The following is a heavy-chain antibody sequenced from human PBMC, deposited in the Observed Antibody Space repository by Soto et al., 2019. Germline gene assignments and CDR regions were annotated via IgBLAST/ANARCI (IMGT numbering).Heavy chain of an antibody. CDR1: GFPFTSYA. CDR3: ARGTGSGSFLIDY. CDR2: ISSDGSTI. D-gene: IGHD3-10*01. Sequence: QVLLVESGGGVVQPGTSLTLSCAASGFPFTSYAMHWVRQTPEKGLQWLTIISSDGSTIHYVDSVKGRFTISRDNSKNTVYLQMNSLRADDTAGYYCARGTGSGSFLIDYWGQGTLVTVSS. V-gene: IGHV3-30-3*01. J-gene: IGHJ4*02.